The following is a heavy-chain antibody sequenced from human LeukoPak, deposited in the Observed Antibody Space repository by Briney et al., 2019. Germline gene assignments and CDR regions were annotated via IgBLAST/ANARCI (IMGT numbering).Heavy chain of an antibody. Sequence: GGSLRLSCAASGFTFSSYEMNWVRQAPGKGLEWVSYISSSGSTIYYAGSVKGRFTISRDNSKNTLYLQMNSLRAEDTAVYYCARCSTTWYYFDYWGQGTLVTVSS. CDR1: GFTFSSYE. CDR3: ARCSTTWYYFDY. CDR2: ISSSGSTI. V-gene: IGHV3-48*03. J-gene: IGHJ4*02. D-gene: IGHD6-13*01.